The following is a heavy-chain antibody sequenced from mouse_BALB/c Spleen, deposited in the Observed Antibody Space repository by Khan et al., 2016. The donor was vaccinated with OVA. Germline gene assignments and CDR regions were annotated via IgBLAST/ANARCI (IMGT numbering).Heavy chain of an antibody. D-gene: IGHD1-2*01. CDR3: ARTARIKY. CDR2: ISYSGST. J-gene: IGHJ2*01. CDR1: GYSITSGYG. Sequence: EVQLQESGPGLVKPSQSLSLTCAVSGYSITSGYGWNWIRQFPGNKLEWMGYISYSGSTNYNPSLKSRISTTRDTSKNQFFLQLNSVTTEDTATYYCARTARIKYWGQGTTLTVSS. V-gene: IGHV3-2*02.